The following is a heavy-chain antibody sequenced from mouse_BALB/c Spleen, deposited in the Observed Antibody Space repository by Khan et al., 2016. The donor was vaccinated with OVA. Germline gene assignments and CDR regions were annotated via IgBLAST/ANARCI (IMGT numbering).Heavy chain of an antibody. CDR2: INSDGAYT. D-gene: IGHD1-3*01. V-gene: IGHV5-9-1*01. J-gene: IGHJ3*01. CDR1: GFTFSSYA. Sequence: EVELVESGGGLVQPGGSLKLSCAASGFTFSSYAVSWVRQTPEKRLEWVATINSDGAYTYYLDSVKGRFTISRDNAMNTLYLQMSSLRSEDTAMYCWARNNFGPFAYWGQGTLVTVSA. CDR3: ARNNFGPFAY.